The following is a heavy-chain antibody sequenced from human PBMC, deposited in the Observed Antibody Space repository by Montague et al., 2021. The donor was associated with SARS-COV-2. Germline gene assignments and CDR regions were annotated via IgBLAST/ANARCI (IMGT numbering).Heavy chain of an antibody. D-gene: IGHD6-19*01. J-gene: IGHJ4*02. V-gene: IGHV6-1*01. CDR2: N. CDR3: ALAGAGRGGYDY. Sequence: NEYAISLKSRITINPDTSKNQFSLQVKSMTPEDTAVYYCALAGAGRGGYDYWGQGTLVTGSA.